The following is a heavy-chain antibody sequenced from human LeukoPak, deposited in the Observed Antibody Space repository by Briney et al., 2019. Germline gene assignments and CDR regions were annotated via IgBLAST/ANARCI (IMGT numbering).Heavy chain of an antibody. CDR1: GFTVSNYY. J-gene: IGHJ6*02. Sequence: NPGGSLRLSCAVSGFTVSNYYMHWVRQAPGKGLEGVSVIYRGGSIYYADTVKGRFIISRDNSNNTVDLQLNSLRAEDTAVYYCARESPMVGDNYYGMDVWGQGTTVTVSS. CDR2: IYRGGSI. V-gene: IGHV3-66*01. CDR3: ARESPMVGDNYYGMDV. D-gene: IGHD2-8*01.